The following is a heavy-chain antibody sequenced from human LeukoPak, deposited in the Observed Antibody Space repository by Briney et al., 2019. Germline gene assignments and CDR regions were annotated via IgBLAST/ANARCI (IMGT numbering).Heavy chain of an antibody. CDR1: GFIFDDYA. CDR2: ISWNSGSI. CDR3: AKSAAAGTSSLLDY. J-gene: IGHJ4*02. V-gene: IGHV3-9*01. D-gene: IGHD6-13*01. Sequence: PGRSLRLSCAASGFIFDDYAMHWVRQAPGKGLEWVSGISWNSGSIGYADSVKGRFTISRDNAKNSLYLQMNSLRAEDTALYYCAKSAAAGTSSLLDYWGQGTLVTVSS.